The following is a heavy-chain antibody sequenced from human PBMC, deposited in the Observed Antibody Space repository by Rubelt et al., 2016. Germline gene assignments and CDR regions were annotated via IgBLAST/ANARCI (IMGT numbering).Heavy chain of an antibody. J-gene: IGHJ6*02. Sequence: GSVKGRFTISRDNAKNSLYLQMNSLRAEDTAVYYCARAFCSGGSCYVPGNYYYGMDVWGQGTTVTVSS. V-gene: IGHV3-74*01. D-gene: IGHD2-15*01. CDR3: ARAFCSGGSCYVPGNYYYGMDV.